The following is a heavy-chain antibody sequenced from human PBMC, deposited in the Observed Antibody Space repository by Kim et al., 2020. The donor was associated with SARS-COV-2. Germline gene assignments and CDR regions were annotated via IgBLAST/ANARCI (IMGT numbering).Heavy chain of an antibody. Sequence: ASVKVSCKASGYTFTSYGISWVRQAPGQGLEWMGWISAYNGNTNYAQKLQGRVTMTTDISTSTAYMELRSLRSDDTAVYYCARDERLRCSGGSCSINLDYWGQGTLVTVSS. CDR2: ISAYNGNT. CDR3: ARDERLRCSGGSCSINLDY. D-gene: IGHD2-15*01. V-gene: IGHV1-18*01. J-gene: IGHJ4*02. CDR1: GYTFTSYG.